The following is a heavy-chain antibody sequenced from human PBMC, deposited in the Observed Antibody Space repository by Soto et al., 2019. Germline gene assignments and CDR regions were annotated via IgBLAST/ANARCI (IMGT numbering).Heavy chain of an antibody. CDR2: VWYDGTNK. D-gene: IGHD6-13*01. J-gene: IGHJ4*02. Sequence: QVQLVESGGVVVQPGRSLRLSCEASGFTFKSYGMHWVRQAPGKGLEWVAVVWYDGTNKKYADSVKGRFNIYRDNSKNTLYLQMDSLRAEDTGIYYCARGGHSSSWYRLEASFFDYWGQGSLVTVSS. V-gene: IGHV3-33*01. CDR3: ARGGHSSSWYRLEASFFDY. CDR1: GFTFKSYG.